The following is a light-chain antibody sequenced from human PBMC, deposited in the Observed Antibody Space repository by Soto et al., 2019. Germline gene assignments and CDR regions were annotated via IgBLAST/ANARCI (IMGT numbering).Light chain of an antibody. CDR1: QSLVYRDGNTY. V-gene: IGKV2-30*01. CDR2: QIS. J-gene: IGKJ2*01. Sequence: DAVLTQSPLSLPVTLGQPASISCRSSQSLVYRDGNTYLNWFHRRPGHSPRRLIYQISKRDSGVPDRFSGSASGTDFTLQISSVEAADVGIYYCMQGTHWPYTFGQGTKLEIK. CDR3: MQGTHWPYT.